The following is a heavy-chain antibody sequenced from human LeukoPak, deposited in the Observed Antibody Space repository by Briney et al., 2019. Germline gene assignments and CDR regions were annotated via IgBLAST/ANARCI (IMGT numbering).Heavy chain of an antibody. CDR2: IYDSGNT. J-gene: IGHJ6*02. CDR1: GGSISGGAHS. D-gene: IGHD3-10*01. V-gene: IGHV4-30-2*01. CDR3: ARDCTMVRGDSCGMDV. Sequence: PSQTLSLTCVVSGGSISGGAHSWSWIRQPPGTGLEWIGYIYDSGNTYYNPSLKSRVTISIDMSKNQFSLKVTSVTAADTAVYYCARDCTMVRGDSCGMDVWGQGTTVTVSS.